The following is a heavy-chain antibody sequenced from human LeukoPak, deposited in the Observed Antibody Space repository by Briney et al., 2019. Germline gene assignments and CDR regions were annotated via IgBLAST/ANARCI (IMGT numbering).Heavy chain of an antibody. D-gene: IGHD7-27*01. Sequence: SVKVSCKASGGTFSSYAISWVRQAPGQGLEWMGRIIPILGIANYAQKFQGRVTITADKSTSTAYMELSSLRSEDTAVYYCARQELGTFESGVRFDYWGQGTLVTVSS. CDR2: IIPILGIA. V-gene: IGHV1-69*04. CDR1: GGTFSSYA. CDR3: ARQELGTFESGVRFDY. J-gene: IGHJ4*02.